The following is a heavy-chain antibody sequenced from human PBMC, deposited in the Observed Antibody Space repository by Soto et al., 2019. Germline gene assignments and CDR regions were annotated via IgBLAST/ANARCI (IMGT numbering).Heavy chain of an antibody. CDR3: ARDFGGSSDAFDI. D-gene: IGHD3-16*01. CDR1: CYTFTNYV. J-gene: IGHJ3*02. CDR2: ISAYNGNT. V-gene: IGHV1-18*01. Sequence: GASGKASWKASCYTFTNYVSNWVRPAPGQGLEWMGWISAYNGNTKYAQKLQGRVTMTTDTSTSTAYMELRSLRSDDTAVYYCARDFGGSSDAFDIWGQGTMVTVSS.